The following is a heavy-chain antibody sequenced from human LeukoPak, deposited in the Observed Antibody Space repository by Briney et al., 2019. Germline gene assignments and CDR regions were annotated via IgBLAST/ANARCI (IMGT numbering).Heavy chain of an antibody. CDR3: ARLAVVTTDGMDV. J-gene: IGHJ6*02. D-gene: IGHD2-21*02. V-gene: IGHV3-23*01. CDR1: GFTFSNSA. CDR2: LSGSGITT. Sequence: GGSLRLPCAASGFTFSNSAMSWVRQAPGKGLEWVSTLSGSGITTYYADSVKGRFTISRDNSKNTLYLQMNRLRAEDTAVYYCARLAVVTTDGMDVWGQGTTVTVS.